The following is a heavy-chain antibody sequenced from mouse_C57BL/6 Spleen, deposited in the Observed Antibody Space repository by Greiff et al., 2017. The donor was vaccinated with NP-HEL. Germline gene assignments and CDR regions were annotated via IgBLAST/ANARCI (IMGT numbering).Heavy chain of an antibody. J-gene: IGHJ4*01. CDR1: GYTFTSYW. CDR3: ARSDYGSSYPRAMDY. D-gene: IGHD1-1*01. V-gene: IGHV1-69*01. CDR2: IDPSDSYT. Sequence: QVHVKQPGAELVMPGASVKLSCKASGYTFTSYWMHWVKQRPGQGLEWIGEIDPSDSYTNYNQKFKGKSTLTVDKSSSTAYMQLSSLTSEDSAVYYCARSDYGSSYPRAMDYWGQGTSVTVSS.